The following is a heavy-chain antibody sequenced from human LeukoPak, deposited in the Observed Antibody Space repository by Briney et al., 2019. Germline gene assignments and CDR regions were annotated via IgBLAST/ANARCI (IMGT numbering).Heavy chain of an antibody. V-gene: IGHV3-9*01. J-gene: IGHJ4*02. D-gene: IGHD1-26*01. CDR2: ISWNSGSI. Sequence: GGSLRLSCAASGFTFDDYATHWVRQAPGKGLEWVSGISWNSGSIGYADSVKGRFTISRDNAKNSLYLQMNSLRAEDTAVYYCARGSGSYIDYWGQGTLVTVSS. CDR3: ARGSGSYIDY. CDR1: GFTFDDYA.